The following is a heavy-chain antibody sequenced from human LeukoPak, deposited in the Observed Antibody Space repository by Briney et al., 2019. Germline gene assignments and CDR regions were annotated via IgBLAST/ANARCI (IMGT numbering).Heavy chain of an antibody. CDR3: ARENYCTNGVCWAFDP. D-gene: IGHD2-8*01. CDR1: AGSISGYY. J-gene: IGHJ5*02. CDR2: IYSSGTA. Sequence: SETLSLTCTVSAGSISGYYWTWIRQPAGKGLEWIGRIYSSGTAYYNPSLESRVSISLGTSNNHFSLKLTSVTAADTAVYCCARENYCTNGVCWAFDPWGQGTLVTVSS. V-gene: IGHV4-4*07.